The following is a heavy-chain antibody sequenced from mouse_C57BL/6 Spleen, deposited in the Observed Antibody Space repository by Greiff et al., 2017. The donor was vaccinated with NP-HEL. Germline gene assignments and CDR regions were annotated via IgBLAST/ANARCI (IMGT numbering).Heavy chain of an antibody. J-gene: IGHJ1*03. CDR3: ARGGGLRRGYWYFDV. Sequence: QVQLQQPGAELVKPGASVKLSCKASGYTFTSYWMQWVKQRPGQGLEWIGEIDPSDSYTNYNQKFKGKATLTVDTSSSTAYMQLSSLTSEDSAVYYCARGGGLRRGYWYFDVWGTGTTVTVSS. V-gene: IGHV1-50*01. CDR2: IDPSDSYT. CDR1: GYTFTSYW. D-gene: IGHD2-4*01.